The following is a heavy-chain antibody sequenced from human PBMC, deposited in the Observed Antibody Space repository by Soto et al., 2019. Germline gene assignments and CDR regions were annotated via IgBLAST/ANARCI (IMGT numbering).Heavy chain of an antibody. CDR2: ISAYNGNT. Sequence: QVQLVQSGAEVKKPGASVKVSCKASGYTFTSYGISWVRQAPGQGLEWMGWISAYNGNTNYAQKLQGRVTMTTDTSTSTAYMELRSLRSDDTAVYSCARDDIGYRYGPSRIGFDYWGQGTLVTVSS. CDR1: GYTFTSYG. J-gene: IGHJ4*02. D-gene: IGHD5-18*01. V-gene: IGHV1-18*01. CDR3: ARDDIGYRYGPSRIGFDY.